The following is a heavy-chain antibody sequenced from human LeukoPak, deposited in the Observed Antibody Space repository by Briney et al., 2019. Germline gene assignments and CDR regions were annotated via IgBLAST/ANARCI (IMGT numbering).Heavy chain of an antibody. J-gene: IGHJ4*02. CDR3: ARYCSGGSCSTGLDY. CDR1: GYTFTGHY. Sequence: ASVKVSCKASGYTFTGHYMHWVRQAPGQGLEWMGWINPNSGGTNYAQKFQGRVTMTRDTSISTAYMELSRLRSDDTAVYYCARYCSGGSCSTGLDYWGQGTLVTVSS. D-gene: IGHD2-15*01. CDR2: INPNSGGT. V-gene: IGHV1-2*02.